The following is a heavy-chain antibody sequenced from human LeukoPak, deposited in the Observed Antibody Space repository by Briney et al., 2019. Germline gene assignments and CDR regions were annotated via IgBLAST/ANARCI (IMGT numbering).Heavy chain of an antibody. CDR1: GFSFSSYN. D-gene: IGHD1-26*01. V-gene: IGHV3-21*01. CDR3: ARDPYSGTYGDTYYYYMDV. J-gene: IGHJ6*03. CDR2: ITSSSTYT. Sequence: GGSLRLSCAASGFSFSSYNMNWVRQTPGKGLEWVSSITSSSTYTFYADSVKGRFTISRDNARNSLYLQMSSLRAEDTAVYYCARDPYSGTYGDTYYYYMDVWGKGTTVTISS.